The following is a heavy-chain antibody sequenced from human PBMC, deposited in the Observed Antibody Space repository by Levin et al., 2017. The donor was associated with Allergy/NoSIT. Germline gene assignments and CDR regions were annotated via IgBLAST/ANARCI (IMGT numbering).Heavy chain of an antibody. J-gene: IGHJ6*02. D-gene: IGHD3-10*01. CDR1: GFTFSSYG. V-gene: IGHV3-30*18. CDR3: AKDHHHYYGSGSPFWYYYYGMDV. Sequence: GGSLRLSCAASGFTFSSYGMHWVRQAPGKGLEWVAVISYDGSNKYYADSVKGRFTISRDNSKNTLYLQMNSLRAEDTAVYYCAKDHHHYYGSGSPFWYYYYGMDVWGQGTTVTVSS. CDR2: ISYDGSNK.